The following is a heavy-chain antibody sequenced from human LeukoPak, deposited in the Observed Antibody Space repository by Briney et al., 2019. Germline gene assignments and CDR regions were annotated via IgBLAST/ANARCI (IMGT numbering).Heavy chain of an antibody. CDR1: GYTFTSYG. CDR2: ISAYNGNT. J-gene: IGHJ5*02. V-gene: IGHV1-18*01. D-gene: IGHD1-26*01. Sequence: ASVKVSCKASGYTFTSYGISWARQAPGQGLEWMGWISAYNGNTNYAQKLQGGVTMTTDTSTSTAYMELRSLRSDDAAVYYCARGRYSGSYSHPWGQGTLVTVSS. CDR3: ARGRYSGSYSHP.